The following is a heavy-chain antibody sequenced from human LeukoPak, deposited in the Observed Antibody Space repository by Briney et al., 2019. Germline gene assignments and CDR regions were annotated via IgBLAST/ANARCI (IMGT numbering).Heavy chain of an antibody. CDR2: ISAYNGNT. D-gene: IGHD3-10*01. CDR1: AYTFTSYG. Sequence: ASVKVSCKASAYTFTSYGISWVRQAPGQGLEWMGWISAYNGNTNFAEKLQGRVTMTTDTPTSTAYMELRSLRFDDTGVYYCARVFRGGAFDIWGQGTMVTVSS. V-gene: IGHV1-18*04. CDR3: ARVFRGGAFDI. J-gene: IGHJ3*02.